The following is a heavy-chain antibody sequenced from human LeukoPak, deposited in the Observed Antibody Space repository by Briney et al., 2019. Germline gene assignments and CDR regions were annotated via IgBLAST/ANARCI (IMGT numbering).Heavy chain of an antibody. D-gene: IGHD3-22*01. CDR3: ARAPDSDSSGYSH. J-gene: IGHJ4*02. Sequence: ASVKVSCKASRYTFTGYYMHWVRQAPGQGVEWMAWINPYNGGTNYAQRFQGRVTVATDTSISTDYMELSRLRSDDTAVYYCARAPDSDSSGYSHWGQGTLVTVAP. CDR1: RYTFTGYY. V-gene: IGHV1-2*02. CDR2: INPYNGGT.